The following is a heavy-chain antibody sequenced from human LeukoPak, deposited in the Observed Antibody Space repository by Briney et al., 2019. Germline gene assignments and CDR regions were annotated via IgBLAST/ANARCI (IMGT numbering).Heavy chain of an antibody. J-gene: IGHJ4*02. CDR2: IYHSGSI. Sequence: SETLSLTCGVSGVSITSGNWWSWVRQPPGKGLEWIGEIYHSGSINYNPFLKSRVTISVDKSKNQFSLKLNSVTAADTAVYYCWHSGYESGLDYWGQGTLVTVSS. CDR1: GVSITSGNW. D-gene: IGHD5-12*01. V-gene: IGHV4-4*02. CDR3: WHSGYESGLDY.